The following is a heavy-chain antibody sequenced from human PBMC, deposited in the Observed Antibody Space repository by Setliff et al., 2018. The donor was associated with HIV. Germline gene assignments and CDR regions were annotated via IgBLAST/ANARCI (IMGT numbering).Heavy chain of an antibody. Sequence: PETLSLTCTVSGGSISTSYWNWIRQPPGKGLEWIAYIYISGTTNYNPSLKSRVTISLDTSRNQFSLKLGSVTAADTAMYYCAREHCSGGSCNGFDIWGQGTMVTV. D-gene: IGHD2-15*01. J-gene: IGHJ3*02. CDR2: IYISGTT. CDR3: AREHCSGGSCNGFDI. V-gene: IGHV4-4*09. CDR1: GGSISTSY.